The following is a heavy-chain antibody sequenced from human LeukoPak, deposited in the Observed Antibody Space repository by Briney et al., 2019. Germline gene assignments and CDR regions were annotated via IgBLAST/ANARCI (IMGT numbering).Heavy chain of an antibody. V-gene: IGHV1-18*01. D-gene: IGHD3-3*01. Sequence: ALVKVSCKASGSTFTTYGISWMRQAPGQGLEWMGWISAYNGNTNYAQKLQGRVTMNTDTSTSTAYMELRSLRSDDTAVYYCARSDYDFWSGYSTGAFDIWGKGTMVTVSS. CDR2: ISAYNGNT. J-gene: IGHJ3*02. CDR3: ARSDYDFWSGYSTGAFDI. CDR1: GSTFTTYG.